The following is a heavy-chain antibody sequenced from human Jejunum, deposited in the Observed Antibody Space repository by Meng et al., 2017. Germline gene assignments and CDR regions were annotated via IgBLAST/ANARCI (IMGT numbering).Heavy chain of an antibody. Sequence: VKLVQSGAEVKGPGASWRVSCKVSGYRFTSYHMHWVRQAPGQGLEYIGILNPSGGFTSCEQKFQGRVTMTSDTSTSTVYLELSSLRSEDTAVYFCARELPGTCWFDPWGQGTLVTVSS. D-gene: IGHD6-13*01. CDR3: ARELPGTCWFDP. CDR2: LNPSGGFT. V-gene: IGHV1-46*01. J-gene: IGHJ5*02. CDR1: GYRFTSYH.